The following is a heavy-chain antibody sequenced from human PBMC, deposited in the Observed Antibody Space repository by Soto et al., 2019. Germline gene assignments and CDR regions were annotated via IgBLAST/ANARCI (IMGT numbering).Heavy chain of an antibody. CDR1: GYIFTGYY. CDR3: ARDQQQLDYLTY. V-gene: IGHV1-2*02. J-gene: IGHJ4*02. Sequence: ASVKVSCKASGYIFTGYYMHWVRQTPGQGLEWMGWINPNSGVTKYAQKFQGRVIMARDTSMNTAYMELSGLRSDDTAVYYCARDQQQLDYLTYWGQGTLVIVSS. D-gene: IGHD6-13*01. CDR2: INPNSGVT.